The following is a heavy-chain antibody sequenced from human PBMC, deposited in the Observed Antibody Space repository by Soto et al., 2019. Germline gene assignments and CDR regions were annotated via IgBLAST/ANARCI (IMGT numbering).Heavy chain of an antibody. D-gene: IGHD2-15*01. CDR2: ISGSGGST. J-gene: IGHJ4*02. CDR3: AKDPGLIVVVVNNY. V-gene: IGHV3-23*01. Sequence: GGSLRLSCAASGFTFSSYAMSWVRQAPGKGLEWVSAISGSGGSTYYADSVKGRFTISRDNSKNTLYLQMNSLRAEDTAVYYSAKDPGLIVVVVNNYWGQGTLVTVTS. CDR1: GFTFSSYA.